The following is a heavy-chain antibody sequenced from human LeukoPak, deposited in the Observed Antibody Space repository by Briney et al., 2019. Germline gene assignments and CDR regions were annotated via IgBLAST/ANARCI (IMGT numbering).Heavy chain of an antibody. CDR3: ASLGDAFDI. J-gene: IGHJ3*02. CDR1: GFTFSSYG. CDR2: IWYGGSNK. V-gene: IGHV3-33*08. Sequence: GGSLRLSCAASGFTFSSYGMHWVRQAPGKGLEWVAVIWYGGSNKYYADSVKGRFTISRDNAKNSLYLQMNSLRAEDTAVYYCASLGDAFDIWGQGTMVTVSS.